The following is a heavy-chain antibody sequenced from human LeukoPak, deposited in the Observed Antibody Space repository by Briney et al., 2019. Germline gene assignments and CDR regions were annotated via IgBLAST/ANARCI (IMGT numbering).Heavy chain of an antibody. CDR3: ALDNWNEFDP. D-gene: IGHD1-20*01. CDR1: GYRFSSNG. J-gene: IGHJ5*02. CDR2: VSTYNRDT. V-gene: IGHV1-18*01. Sequence: ASVKVSCKASGYRFSSNGISWVRQAPGQGLEWEGWVSTYNRDTNYAPKFQGRVTMTKDTSTSTVYMELRSLRTDDTAVYYCALDNWNEFDPWGQGTLVTVSS.